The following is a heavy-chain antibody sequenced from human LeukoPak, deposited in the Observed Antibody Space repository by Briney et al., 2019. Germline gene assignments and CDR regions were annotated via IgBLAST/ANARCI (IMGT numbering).Heavy chain of an antibody. CDR2: INHSGST. Sequence: PSETLSLTCAVYGGSFSGYCWSWIRQPPGKGLEWIGEINHSGSTNYNPSLKSRVTISVDTSKNQFSLKLSSVTAADTAVYYCARMDYDSSGYYRDFDYWGQGTLVTVSS. CDR1: GGSFSGYC. D-gene: IGHD3-22*01. CDR3: ARMDYDSSGYYRDFDY. J-gene: IGHJ4*02. V-gene: IGHV4-34*01.